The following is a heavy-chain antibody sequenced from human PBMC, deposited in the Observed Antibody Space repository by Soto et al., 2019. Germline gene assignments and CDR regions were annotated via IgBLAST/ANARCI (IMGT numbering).Heavy chain of an antibody. CDR1: GGTFSSYA. V-gene: IGHV1-69*13. D-gene: IGHD5-12*01. J-gene: IGHJ6*02. CDR3: ARVLTRFAAEMATPGETYYYYYGMDV. CDR2: IIPIFGTA. Sequence: SVKVSCKASGGTFSSYAISWVRQAPGQGLEWMGGIIPIFGTANNAEKFKGRVTITGDESTSTAYMELSSLRSEDTAVYYCARVLTRFAAEMATPGETYYYYYGMDVWGQGTTVTVSS.